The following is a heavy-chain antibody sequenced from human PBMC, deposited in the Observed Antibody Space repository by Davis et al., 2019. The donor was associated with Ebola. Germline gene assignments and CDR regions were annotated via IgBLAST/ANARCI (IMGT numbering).Heavy chain of an antibody. Sequence: SSVNVSCKASGGTFSSYAISWVRQAPGQGLEWMGRIIPILGIANYAQKFQGRVTITADKSTSTGYMELSSLRSEDTAVYYCARAHRGYGGNPVYFDYWGQGTLVTVSS. D-gene: IGHD4-23*01. CDR2: IIPILGIA. V-gene: IGHV1-69*04. CDR1: GGTFSSYA. CDR3: ARAHRGYGGNPVYFDY. J-gene: IGHJ4*02.